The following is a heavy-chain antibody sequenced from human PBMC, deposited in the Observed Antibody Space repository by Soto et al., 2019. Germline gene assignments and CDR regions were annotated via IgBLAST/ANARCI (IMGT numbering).Heavy chain of an antibody. CDR1: GFTFDDYA. Sequence: EVQLVESGGGLVQPGRSLRLSCAASGFTFDDYAMHWVRQAPGKGLEWVSGISWNSGSIGYADSVKGRFTISRDNAKNSLYLQMNSLRAEDTALYYCAKERDYYYDSSGYYPADWGQGTLVTVSS. CDR2: ISWNSGSI. CDR3: AKERDYYYDSSGYYPAD. D-gene: IGHD3-22*01. J-gene: IGHJ4*02. V-gene: IGHV3-9*01.